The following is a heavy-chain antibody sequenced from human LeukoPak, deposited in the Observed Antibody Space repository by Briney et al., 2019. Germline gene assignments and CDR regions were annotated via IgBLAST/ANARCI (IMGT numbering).Heavy chain of an antibody. Sequence: GSLRLSCAASGFXFSNYWMDWVRQVPGKGPVWVSRVGTDGSSGAYADHVKGRFTISRDNAKNTLYLQMNSLRVEDTAVYYCARDKYGGNSNAFDIWGQGTLVTVSS. J-gene: IGHJ3*02. CDR1: GFXFSNYW. D-gene: IGHD4-23*01. CDR2: VGTDGSSG. CDR3: ARDKYGGNSNAFDI. V-gene: IGHV3-74*01.